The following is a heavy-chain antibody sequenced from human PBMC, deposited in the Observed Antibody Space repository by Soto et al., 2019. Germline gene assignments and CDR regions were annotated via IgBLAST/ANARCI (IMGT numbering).Heavy chain of an antibody. CDR1: GFTFSNYA. V-gene: IGHV3-23*01. CDR2: ISGSGGSP. Sequence: EVQLLESGGGLVQPGGSLRLSCAASGFTFSNYAMNWVRQAPGKGLEWVSTISGSGGSPYYADSVKGRFTISRDNSKKTLYLQMNSLSAGDSAIYYCAKEGTSGLYYFDYWGQGTLVTVSS. CDR3: AKEGTSGLYYFDY. D-gene: IGHD6-19*01. J-gene: IGHJ4*02.